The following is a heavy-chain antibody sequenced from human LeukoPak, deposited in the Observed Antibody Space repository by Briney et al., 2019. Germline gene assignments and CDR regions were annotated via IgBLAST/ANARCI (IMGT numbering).Heavy chain of an antibody. CDR1: GGSISSYY. J-gene: IGHJ5*02. D-gene: IGHD2-2*01. V-gene: IGHV4-59*08. Sequence: SETLSLTCTVSGGSISSYYWSWIRQPPGKGLEWIGYIYYSGSTNYNPSLKSRVTISVDTSKNQFSLKLSSVTAADTAVYYCARRRYCSSTSCYRRRPQGDWFDPWGQGTLVTVSS. CDR3: ARRRYCSSTSCYRRRPQGDWFDP. CDR2: IYYSGST.